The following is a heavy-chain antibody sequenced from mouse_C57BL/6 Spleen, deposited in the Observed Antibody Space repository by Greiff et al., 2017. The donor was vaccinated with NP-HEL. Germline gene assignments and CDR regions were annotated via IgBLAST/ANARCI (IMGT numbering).Heavy chain of an antibody. CDR3: AKIRDYDDYYAMDY. J-gene: IGHJ4*01. CDR2: IWSGGST. Sequence: QVQLKQSGPGLVQPSQSLSITCTVSGFSLTSYGVHWVRQPPGKGLEWLGVIWSGGSTDYNAAFISRLSISKDNSKSQVFFKMNSLQADDTAIYYCAKIRDYDDYYAMDYWGQGTSVTVSS. CDR1: GFSLTSYG. D-gene: IGHD2-4*01. V-gene: IGHV2-4*01.